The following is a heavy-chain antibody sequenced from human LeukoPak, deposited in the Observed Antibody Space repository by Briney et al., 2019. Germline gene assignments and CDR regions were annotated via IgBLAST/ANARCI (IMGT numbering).Heavy chain of an antibody. CDR2: ISSGGSP. J-gene: IGHJ4*02. CDR1: GFTVSSNY. Sequence: PGGSLRLSCAASGFTVSSNYMSWVRQAPGKGLEWVSVISSGGSPYYADSVKARFTISRDNSKNTLYLQMHSLRAEDTAVYHCAKDLANYDILTGPVFDYWGQGTLVTVSS. CDR3: AKDLANYDILTGPVFDY. D-gene: IGHD3-9*01. V-gene: IGHV3-53*01.